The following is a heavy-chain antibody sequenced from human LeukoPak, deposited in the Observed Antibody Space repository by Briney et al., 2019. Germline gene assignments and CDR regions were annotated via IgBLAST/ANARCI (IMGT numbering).Heavy chain of an antibody. CDR1: GFTFSDHY. Sequence: PGGSLRLSCAASGFTFSDHYMDWIRQAPGKGLELVARIRNKANSYTTEYAASVEGRFTISRDDSKNSLYLRMNSLKTEDTAVYYCARYQLPVRYFDFWGQGTLVTVSS. CDR3: ARYQLPVRYFDF. CDR2: IRNKANSYTT. D-gene: IGHD2-2*01. V-gene: IGHV3-72*01. J-gene: IGHJ4*02.